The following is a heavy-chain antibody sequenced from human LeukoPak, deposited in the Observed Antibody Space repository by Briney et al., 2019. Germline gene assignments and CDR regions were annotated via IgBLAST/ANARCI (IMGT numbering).Heavy chain of an antibody. CDR1: GGSISSGDYY. CDR3: ARVREAETNPCPDY. D-gene: IGHD1-14*01. CDR2: IYHSGST. J-gene: IGHJ4*02. V-gene: IGHV4-30-2*01. Sequence: SETLSPTCTVSGGSISSGDYYWSWFRQPPGKGLEWIGYIYHSGSTYYNPSLKSRVTISVDRSKNQFSLKLSSVTAADTAVYYCARVREAETNPCPDYWGQGTLVTVSS.